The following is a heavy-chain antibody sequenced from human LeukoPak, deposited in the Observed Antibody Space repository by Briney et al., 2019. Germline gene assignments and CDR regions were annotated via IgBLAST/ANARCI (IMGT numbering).Heavy chain of an antibody. Sequence: PGGSLRLSCAVSGFTFSNHWMSWVRQAPGKGREWVANIKQDGSEKYYVDSVKGRFTTSRDNAKNSLYLQMNSLRAEDTDVYYCARDRDSSGWYGLVLALDMWGQGTVVTVSS. V-gene: IGHV3-7*01. CDR1: GFTFSNHW. D-gene: IGHD6-19*01. CDR3: ARDRDSSGWYGLVLALDM. CDR2: IKQDGSEK. J-gene: IGHJ3*02.